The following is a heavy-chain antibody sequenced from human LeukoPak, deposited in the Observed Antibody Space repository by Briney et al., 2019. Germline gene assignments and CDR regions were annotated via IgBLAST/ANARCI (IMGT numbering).Heavy chain of an antibody. V-gene: IGHV5-51*03. Sequence: TGESLKISCKGSGYRFTSYWIGWVRQMPGKGLEWMGIIYPGDSDTRYSPSFQGQVTISADKSISTAYLQWSSLKASDTAMYYCARLGRYYYDSSGYYYADYWGQGTLVTVSS. J-gene: IGHJ4*02. D-gene: IGHD3-22*01. CDR2: IYPGDSDT. CDR1: GYRFTSYW. CDR3: ARLGRYYYDSSGYYYADY.